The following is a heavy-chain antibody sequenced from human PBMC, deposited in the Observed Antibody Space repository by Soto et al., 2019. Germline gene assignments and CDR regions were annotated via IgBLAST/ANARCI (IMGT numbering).Heavy chain of an antibody. J-gene: IGHJ6*02. CDR1: GYTFTSYA. V-gene: IGHV1-3*01. CDR2: INAGNGNT. CDR3: GRDPPYSSSWSPAFDYYYGMDV. Sequence: PSVKVSCKASGYTFTSYAMHWVRQAPGQRREWMGCINAGNGNTKYSQKFQGRVTITRDTSASTAYVELSSLRAEGTAGCDFGRDPPYSSSWSPAFDYYYGMDVWGQGPTVTVSS. D-gene: IGHD6-13*01.